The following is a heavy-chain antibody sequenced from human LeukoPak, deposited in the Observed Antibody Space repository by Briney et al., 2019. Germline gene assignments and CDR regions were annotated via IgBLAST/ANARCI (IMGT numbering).Heavy chain of an antibody. CDR3: TPEKPYYYDSSGYMGH. V-gene: IGHV3-15*01. Sequence: GGSLRLSCAASGFTFSIAWMSWVRQAPGKGLEWVGRIKSKNDGETTDYAAPVKGRFIISRDDSKDTLYLQMNSLKTEDTAVYYCTPEKPYYYDSSGYMGHWGQGTLVTVSS. J-gene: IGHJ4*02. CDR2: IKSKNDGETT. D-gene: IGHD3-22*01. CDR1: GFTFSIAW.